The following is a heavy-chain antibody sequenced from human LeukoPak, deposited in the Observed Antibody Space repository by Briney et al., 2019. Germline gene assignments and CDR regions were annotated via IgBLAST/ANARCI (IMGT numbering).Heavy chain of an antibody. J-gene: IGHJ5*02. V-gene: IGHV3-23*01. CDR3: AKQFVDV. Sequence: GGSLRLSCAASGFTFTNFAMNWVRQAPGKGLEWVSSISESGDDTAYADSVKGRFTISRDNSKNTLYLQMISLRAEDTAVYYCAKQFVDVWGQGTLVTVSS. CDR2: ISESGDDT. CDR1: GFTFTNFA. D-gene: IGHD5-24*01.